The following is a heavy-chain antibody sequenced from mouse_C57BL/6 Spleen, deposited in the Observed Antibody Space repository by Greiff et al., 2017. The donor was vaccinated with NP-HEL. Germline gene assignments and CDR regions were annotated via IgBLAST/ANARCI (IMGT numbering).Heavy chain of an antibody. CDR2: IDPSDSYN. V-gene: IGHV1-50*01. Sequence: QVQLQQPGAELVKPGASVKLSCKASGYTFTSYWMQWVKQRPGQGLEWIGEIDPSDSYNKYNQKFKGKATLTVDTSSSTAYMQLSSLTSEDSAVYYCARRGWEGDYAMDYWGQGTSVTVSS. J-gene: IGHJ4*01. D-gene: IGHD3-3*01. CDR1: GYTFTSYW. CDR3: ARRGWEGDYAMDY.